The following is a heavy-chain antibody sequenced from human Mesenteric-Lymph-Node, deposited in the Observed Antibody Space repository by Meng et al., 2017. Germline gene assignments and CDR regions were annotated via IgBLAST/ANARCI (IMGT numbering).Heavy chain of an antibody. CDR3: ARVATSSWSIYFDY. CDR1: GFTFSSYA. D-gene: IGHD6-13*01. CDR2: ISSSAVGT. J-gene: IGHJ4*02. Sequence: GESLKISCAASGFTFSSYAMSWVRQAPGKGLEWVSTISSSAVGTYYADSVKGRFTISRDNSKNTLYLQMNSLRAEDTAVYYCARVATSSWSIYFDYWGQGTLVTVSS. V-gene: IGHV3-23*01.